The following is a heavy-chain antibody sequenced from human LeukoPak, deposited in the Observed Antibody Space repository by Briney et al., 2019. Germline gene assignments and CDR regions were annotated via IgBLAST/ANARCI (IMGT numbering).Heavy chain of an antibody. J-gene: IGHJ4*02. D-gene: IGHD4-17*01. Sequence: GGSLRLSCAASGFTFSSYAMHWVRQAPGKGLEWVAVISYDGSNKYYADSVKGRFTISRDNSKNTLYLQMNSLRAEDTAVYYCAKRQPYGDSDYWGQGTLVTVSS. CDR2: ISYDGSNK. CDR3: AKRQPYGDSDY. V-gene: IGHV3-30-3*02. CDR1: GFTFSSYA.